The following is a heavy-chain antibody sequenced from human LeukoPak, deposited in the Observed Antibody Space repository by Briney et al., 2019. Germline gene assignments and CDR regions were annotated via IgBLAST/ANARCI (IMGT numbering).Heavy chain of an antibody. V-gene: IGHV1-2*02. Sequence: GASVKVSCKASGYSFNGYYLHWLRQAPGQGFEWMGWINPDTGGTNYVHRFQDRVTMTRDTSISAAYMVLSSLRSGDTAIYYCARGPRYISGRYAESFSIDYWGQGTLVTVSS. CDR2: INPDTGGT. CDR3: ARGPRYISGRYAESFSIDY. J-gene: IGHJ4*02. CDR1: GYSFNGYY. D-gene: IGHD6-19*01.